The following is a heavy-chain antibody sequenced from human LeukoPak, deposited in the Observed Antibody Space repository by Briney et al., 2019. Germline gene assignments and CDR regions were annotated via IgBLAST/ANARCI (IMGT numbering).Heavy chain of an antibody. CDR1: GFTFTTYW. D-gene: IGHD3-10*02. CDR2: ISSSGSTI. Sequence: GGSLRLSCAASGFTFTTYWMSWVRQPPGKGLEWVSYISSSGSTIYYADSVKGRFTISRDNAKNSLYLQMNSLRAEDTAVYYCAELGITMIGGVWGKGTTVTISS. CDR3: AELGITMIGGV. J-gene: IGHJ6*04. V-gene: IGHV3-48*04.